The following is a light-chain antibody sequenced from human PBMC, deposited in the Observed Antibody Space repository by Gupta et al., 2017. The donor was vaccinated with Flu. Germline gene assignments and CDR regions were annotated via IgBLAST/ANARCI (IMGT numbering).Light chain of an antibody. V-gene: IGLV2-23*01. CDR3: SSYAGSSTLYV. CDR1: SSDVGSYNL. J-gene: IGLJ1*01. CDR2: EGS. Sequence: SALTQPASVSGSPGQSLTISCTGTSSDVGSYNLVSWYQQHPGKAPKLMIYEGSKRPSGVSDRFSGSKSGNTASLTISGLQAEDEADYYCSSYAGSSTLYVFGTGTKVTVL.